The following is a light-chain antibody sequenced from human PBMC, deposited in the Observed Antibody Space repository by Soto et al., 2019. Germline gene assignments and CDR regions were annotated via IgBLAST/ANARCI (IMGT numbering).Light chain of an antibody. J-gene: IGKJ1*01. CDR2: LGS. V-gene: IGKV2-28*01. CDR3: MQALHTPWT. CDR1: QSLLHSDGYIY. Sequence: DIVMTQSPLSLPVTPGEPASISCRSSQSLLHSDGYIYLDWYLQRPGQSPQLLICLGSNRASGVPDRFSGSGSGTHFTLTISRVEAEDFGVYYCMQALHTPWTFVQGTRVEVK.